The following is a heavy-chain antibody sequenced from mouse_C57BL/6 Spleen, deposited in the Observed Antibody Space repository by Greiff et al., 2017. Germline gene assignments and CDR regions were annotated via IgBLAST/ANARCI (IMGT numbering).Heavy chain of an antibody. Sequence: VMLVEPGPGLVAPSQSLSITCTVSGFSLTSYGVAWVRQPPGKGLEWLGVIWGGGSTNYNSALMSRLSISKDNSKGQVFLKMNSLQTDDTAMYYCAKEGAYAMDYWGQGTSVTVSS. CDR3: AKEGAYAMDY. D-gene: IGHD3-3*01. J-gene: IGHJ4*01. CDR1: GFSLTSYG. CDR2: IWGGGST. V-gene: IGHV2-9*01.